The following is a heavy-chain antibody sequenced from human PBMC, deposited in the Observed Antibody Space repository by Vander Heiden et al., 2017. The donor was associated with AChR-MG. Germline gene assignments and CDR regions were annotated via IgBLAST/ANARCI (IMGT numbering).Heavy chain of an antibody. Sequence: QVQLQESGPGLVKPSQTLSLTCTVSGGSISSGGYYWSWIRQHPGTGLEWIGYIYYSGSTYYNPSLKSRVTISVDTSKNQFSLKLSSVTAADTAVYYCARGVRARKHYYGSGSYYTSWFDPWGQGTLVTVSS. D-gene: IGHD3-10*01. J-gene: IGHJ5*02. CDR1: GGSISSGGYY. CDR2: IYYSGST. CDR3: ARGVRARKHYYGSGSYYTSWFDP. V-gene: IGHV4-31*03.